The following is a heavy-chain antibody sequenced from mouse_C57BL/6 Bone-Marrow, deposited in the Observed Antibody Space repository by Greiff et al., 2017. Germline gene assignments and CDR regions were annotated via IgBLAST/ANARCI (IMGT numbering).Heavy chain of an antibody. D-gene: IGHD1-1*01. CDR2: IYPGSGST. CDR3: ATYYYGSSYAWFAY. J-gene: IGHJ3*01. CDR1: GYTFTSYW. V-gene: IGHV1-55*01. Sequence: VQLQQPGAELVKPGASVKMSCKASGYTFTSYWITWVKQRPGQGLEWIGDIYPGSGSTNYNEKFKSKATLTVDTSSSTAYMQLSSLTSEDSAVDYCATYYYGSSYAWFAYWGQGTLVTVSA.